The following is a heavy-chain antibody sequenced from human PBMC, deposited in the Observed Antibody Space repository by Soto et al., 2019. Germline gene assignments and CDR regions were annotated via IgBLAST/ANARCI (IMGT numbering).Heavy chain of an antibody. J-gene: IGHJ6*02. Sequence: SXTLSLTCTVAGGSMSNSYWSWIRHSPVKGLEWIGYIYSSGSTNYNPSLKSRVTISVDTSKNQFSLKLSSLIAADTAVYYCARHSPPFFYGSGPWDVWGQGTTVTVSS. D-gene: IGHD3-10*01. CDR2: IYSSGST. V-gene: IGHV4-59*08. CDR3: ARHSPPFFYGSGPWDV. CDR1: GGSMSNSY.